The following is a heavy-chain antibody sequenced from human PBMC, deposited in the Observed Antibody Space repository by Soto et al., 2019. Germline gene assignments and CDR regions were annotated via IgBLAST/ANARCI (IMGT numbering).Heavy chain of an antibody. CDR3: ARVFGFGGMDV. Sequence: SETLSLTCTVSGCSISSCGYYWSLIRQHPGKGLEWIGYIYYSGSTYYNPSLKSRVTISVDTSKNQFSLKLSSVTAADTAVYYCARVFGFGGMDVWGQGTTVT. V-gene: IGHV4-31*03. CDR1: GCSISSCGYY. J-gene: IGHJ6*02. D-gene: IGHD3-10*01. CDR2: IYYSGST.